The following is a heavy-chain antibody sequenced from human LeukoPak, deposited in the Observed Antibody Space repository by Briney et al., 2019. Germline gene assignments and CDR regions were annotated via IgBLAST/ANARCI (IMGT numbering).Heavy chain of an antibody. CDR2: IYSGGST. CDR3: AKDFRIGYSAHFDY. D-gene: IGHD2-21*01. J-gene: IGHJ4*02. V-gene: IGHV3-53*01. Sequence: GGSLRLSCAASGFTVSSNYMSWVRQAPGKGLEWVSVIYSGGSTYYADSVKGRFTISRDNSKNTLYLQMNSLRGEDTAVYYCAKDFRIGYSAHFDYWGQGALVTVSS. CDR1: GFTVSSNY.